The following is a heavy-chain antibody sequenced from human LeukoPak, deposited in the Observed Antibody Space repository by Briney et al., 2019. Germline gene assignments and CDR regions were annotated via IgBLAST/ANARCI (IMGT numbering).Heavy chain of an antibody. CDR3: AREFPMITFGGVALDDY. CDR2: INTNTGNP. J-gene: IGHJ4*02. D-gene: IGHD3-16*01. Sequence: GASVKVSCKASGYTFTSYAMNWVRQAPGQGLEWMGWINTNTGNPTYAQGFTGRFVFSLDTSVSTAYLQISSLKAEDTAVYYCAREFPMITFGGVALDDYWGQGTLVTVSS. CDR1: GYTFTSYA. V-gene: IGHV7-4-1*02.